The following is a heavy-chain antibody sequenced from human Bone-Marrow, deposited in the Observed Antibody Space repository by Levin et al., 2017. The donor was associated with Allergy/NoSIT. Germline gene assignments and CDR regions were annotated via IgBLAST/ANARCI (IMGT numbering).Heavy chain of an antibody. J-gene: IGHJ6*02. D-gene: IGHD5-18*01. CDR1: GFTFSSYG. V-gene: IGHV3-33*01. CDR2: IWYDGSNK. Sequence: GESLKISCAASGFTFSSYGMHWVRQAPGKGLEWVAVIWYDGSNKYYADSVKGRFTISRDNSKNTLYLQMNSLRAEDTAVYYCARGVDQRGYSYGFGHYGMDVWGQGTTVTVSS. CDR3: ARGVDQRGYSYGFGHYGMDV.